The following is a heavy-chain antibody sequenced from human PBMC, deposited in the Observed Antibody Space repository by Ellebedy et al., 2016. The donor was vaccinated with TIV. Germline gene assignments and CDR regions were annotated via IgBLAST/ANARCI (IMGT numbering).Heavy chain of an antibody. J-gene: IGHJ4*02. CDR1: GGSISSYY. CDR3: ATGPNQDFFDY. V-gene: IGHV4-59*01. D-gene: IGHD1-14*01. CDR2: IYYSGST. Sequence: MPSETLSLTCTVSGGSISSYYWSWIRQPPGKGLEWIGYIYYSGSTNYNPSPKSRVTISLDTSKNQLSLKLSSVTAADTAVYYCATGPNQDFFDYWGQGTLVTVSS.